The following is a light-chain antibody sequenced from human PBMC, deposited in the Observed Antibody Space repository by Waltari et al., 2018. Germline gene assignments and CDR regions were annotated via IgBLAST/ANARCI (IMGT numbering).Light chain of an antibody. J-gene: IGLJ3*02. CDR3: ATWDDSLNGRV. V-gene: IGLV1-44*01. CDR2: SNN. Sequence: QSVLTQPPSASGTPGQRVTISCSGSSSNIGSNTVAWYEQFPGMAPRLLIYSNNERPSGGPDRFSGSKSGSSASLTISGLHFEDEADYYCATWDDSLNGRVFGGGTKLTVL. CDR1: SSNIGSNT.